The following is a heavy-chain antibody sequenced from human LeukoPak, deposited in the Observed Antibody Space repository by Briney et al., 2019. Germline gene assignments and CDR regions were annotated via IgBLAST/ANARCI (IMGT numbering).Heavy chain of an antibody. CDR1: GGSISSYY. Sequence: SETLSLTCPVSGGSISSYYWSWIRQPPGKGLEWIGYIYYSGSTNYNPSLKSRVTISVDTSQHQFSLKLSSVTAADTAVYYCARDRIVVVPAAGTDYCYYYGMDVWGQGTTVTVSS. D-gene: IGHD2-2*01. V-gene: IGHV4-59*01. CDR2: IYYSGST. J-gene: IGHJ6*02. CDR3: ARDRIVVVPAAGTDYCYYYGMDV.